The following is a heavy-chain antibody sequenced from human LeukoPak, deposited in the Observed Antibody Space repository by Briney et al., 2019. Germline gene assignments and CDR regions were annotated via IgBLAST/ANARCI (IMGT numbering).Heavy chain of an antibody. D-gene: IGHD3-22*01. J-gene: IGHJ4*02. V-gene: IGHV4-61*01. CDR2: IYYSGST. Sequence: SEALSLTCSVSGGSVSSGSYYWNWIRQPPGKGLEWIGYIYYSGSTNYNPSLKSRVTISVDTSKNQFSLKLSSVTAADTAVYYCAGGEYDSSGYYTLLDYWGQGTLVTVSS. CDR1: GGSVSSGSYY. CDR3: AGGEYDSSGYYTLLDY.